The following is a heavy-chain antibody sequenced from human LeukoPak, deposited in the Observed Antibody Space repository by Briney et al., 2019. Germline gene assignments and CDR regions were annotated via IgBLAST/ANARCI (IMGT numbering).Heavy chain of an antibody. V-gene: IGHV3-23*01. CDR1: GFTFSSYG. Sequence: GGTLRLSCAASGFTFSSYGMSWVRQAPGKGLEWVSGISGSGGSTYYADSVKGRFTISRDNPKNTLYLQMNSLRAEDTAVYYCAKKSTTVITYYFDYWGQGTLVTVSS. CDR3: AKKSTTVITYYFDY. D-gene: IGHD4-11*01. J-gene: IGHJ4*02. CDR2: ISGSGGST.